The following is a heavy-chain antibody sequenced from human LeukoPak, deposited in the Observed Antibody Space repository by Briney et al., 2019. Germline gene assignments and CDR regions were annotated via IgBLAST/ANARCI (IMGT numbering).Heavy chain of an antibody. D-gene: IGHD3-22*01. Sequence: GGSLRLSCAASGFTFDDYAMPWVRQAPGKGLEWVSGISWNSGSIGYADSVKGRFTISRDNAKNSLYLQMNSLRAEDTALYYCAKSANYYDSSGYLDYWGQGTLVTVSS. V-gene: IGHV3-9*01. J-gene: IGHJ4*02. CDR2: ISWNSGSI. CDR1: GFTFDDYA. CDR3: AKSANYYDSSGYLDY.